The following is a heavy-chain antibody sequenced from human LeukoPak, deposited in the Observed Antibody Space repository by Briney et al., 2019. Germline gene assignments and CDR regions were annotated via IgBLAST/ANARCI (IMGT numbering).Heavy chain of an antibody. Sequence: GRSLRLSCAASGFTFDDYAMHWVRQAPGKGLEWVSGISWNSGSIDYADSVKGRFTISRDNAKNSLYLQMNSLRAEDTALYYCEKGNEHLLDDTAMNYWGQGTLVTVSS. CDR2: ISWNSGSI. CDR1: GFTFDDYA. D-gene: IGHD5-18*01. V-gene: IGHV3-9*01. CDR3: EKGNEHLLDDTAMNY. J-gene: IGHJ4*02.